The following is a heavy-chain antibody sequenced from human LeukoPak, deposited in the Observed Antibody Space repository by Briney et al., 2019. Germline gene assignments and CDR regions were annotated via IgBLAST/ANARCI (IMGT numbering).Heavy chain of an antibody. J-gene: IGHJ4*02. CDR3: ARDRLEDSSSWYRTTVYFDY. Sequence: GESLKISCEASGYTFTRYWIGWVRQAPGQGLEWMGWINPNSGGTNYAQKLQGRVTMTTDTSTSTAYMELRSLRSDDTAVYYCARDRLEDSSSWYRTTVYFDYWGQGTLVTVSS. D-gene: IGHD6-13*01. V-gene: IGHV1-18*04. CDR1: GYTFTRYW. CDR2: INPNSGGT.